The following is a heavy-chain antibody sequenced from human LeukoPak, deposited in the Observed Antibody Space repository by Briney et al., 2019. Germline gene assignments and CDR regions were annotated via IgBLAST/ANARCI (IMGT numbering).Heavy chain of an antibody. J-gene: IGHJ4*02. D-gene: IGHD1-1*01. V-gene: IGHV3-48*03. CDR3: AREYPDNGDGWGY. CDR1: GFAYSNYE. CDR2: ISGSGGIM. Sequence: PGGSLRLSCAASGFAYSNYEMYWVRQAPGKGLEWISYISGSGGIMFYADSVKGRFTISRDNAKNSVYLQMSSLKAEDTAVYYCAREYPDNGDGWGYWGQGTLVTVSS.